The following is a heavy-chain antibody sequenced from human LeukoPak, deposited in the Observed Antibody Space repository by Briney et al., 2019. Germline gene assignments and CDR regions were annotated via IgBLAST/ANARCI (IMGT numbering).Heavy chain of an antibody. Sequence: PGGSLRLSCAASGFTFSNAWMSWVRQAPGKGLEWVGRIKSKTDGGRTDYAAPVKGRFTISRDDSKNTLYLQMNSLKTEDTAVYYCTTTGPWGQGTLVTVSS. V-gene: IGHV3-15*01. J-gene: IGHJ5*02. CDR3: TTTGP. CDR2: IKSKTDGGRT. CDR1: GFTFSNAW.